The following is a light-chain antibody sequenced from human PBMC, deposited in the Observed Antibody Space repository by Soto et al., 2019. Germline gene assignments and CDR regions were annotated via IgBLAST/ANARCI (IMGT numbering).Light chain of an antibody. J-gene: IGKJ4*01. Sequence: DIPMTQSPSSLSASVGDRVTITCQASQDISNYLNWYQQKPGKAPKLLIYDASNLERGVPSRFSGSGSGTDFTFTISRLQPEDIATYYCQQYDNLPPPTFGGGTKVEIK. V-gene: IGKV1-33*01. CDR1: QDISNY. CDR2: DAS. CDR3: QQYDNLPPPT.